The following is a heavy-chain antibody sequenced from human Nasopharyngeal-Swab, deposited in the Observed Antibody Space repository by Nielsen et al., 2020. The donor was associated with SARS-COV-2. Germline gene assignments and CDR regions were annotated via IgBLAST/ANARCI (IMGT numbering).Heavy chain of an antibody. V-gene: IGHV4-34*01. J-gene: IGHJ4*02. CDR1: GGSFSGYY. D-gene: IGHD3-10*01. CDR2: INHSGST. CDR3: ARRGWFGEFVFDY. Sequence: SETLSLNWAVDGGSFSGYYWSWIRLPPGKGLEWIGEINHSGSTNYNPSLKSRVTISVDTSKNQFSLKLSSVTAADTAVYYCARRGWFGEFVFDYWGQGTLVTVSS.